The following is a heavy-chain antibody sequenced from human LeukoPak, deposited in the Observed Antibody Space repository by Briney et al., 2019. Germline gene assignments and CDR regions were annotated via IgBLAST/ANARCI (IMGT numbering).Heavy chain of an antibody. J-gene: IGHJ4*02. Sequence: SETLSLTCTVSGGSISGYCWTWIRQPPGKGLEWIGHIYYSGSTNYTPSLKSRVTMSVDTSKNQVSLRLTSGTAADTAVYYCAKDPLVDSKVVVAAKRLADFDYWGQGTLVTVSS. D-gene: IGHD2-15*01. V-gene: IGHV4-59*01. CDR1: GGSISGYC. CDR2: IYYSGST. CDR3: AKDPLVDSKVVVAAKRLADFDY.